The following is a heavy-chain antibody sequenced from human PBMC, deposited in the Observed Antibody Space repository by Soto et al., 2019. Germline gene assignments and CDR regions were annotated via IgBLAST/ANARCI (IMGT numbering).Heavy chain of an antibody. D-gene: IGHD3-16*01. Sequence: EVQLGESGGGLVKPGGSLRLSCAASGFSFSSYSINWVRQAPGKGLEWVSCISSSSSDIYYADSAKGRFTISRDNTKNSVFLQMNSLRAEDTAVYYCAKVGPVWGAADFWGQGTPVTVSS. J-gene: IGHJ4*02. CDR3: AKVGPVWGAADF. CDR1: GFSFSSYS. V-gene: IGHV3-21*02. CDR2: ISSSSSDI.